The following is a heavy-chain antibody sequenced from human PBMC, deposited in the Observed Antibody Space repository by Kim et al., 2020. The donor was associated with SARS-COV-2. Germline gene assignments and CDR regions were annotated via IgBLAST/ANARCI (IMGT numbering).Heavy chain of an antibody. CDR1: GFTFSTYG. J-gene: IGHJ4*02. CDR2: ISGSGAET. CDR3: AKGGVRGVIIADLDY. D-gene: IGHD3-10*01. Sequence: GGSLRLSCAVSGFTFSTYGMTWVRQAPGKGLEWVSSISGSGAETSYGDSVKGRFTISRDTSRNTVYLHMNSLRAEDTAVYYCAKGGVRGVIIADLDYWGQGTLVTVSP. V-gene: IGHV3-23*01.